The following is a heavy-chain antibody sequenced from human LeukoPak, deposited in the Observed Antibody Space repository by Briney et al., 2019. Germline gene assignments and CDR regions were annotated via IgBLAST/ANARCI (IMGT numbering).Heavy chain of an antibody. CDR1: GYNFTSYG. Sequence: ASVKVSCKASGYNFTSYGISWVRQAPGQGLEWMGWISAYNGNTNYAQKLQGRVTMTTDTSTSTAYMELRSLRSDDTAAYYCARFDSNPPFDYWGQGTLVTVSS. V-gene: IGHV1-18*01. J-gene: IGHJ4*02. CDR3: ARFDSNPPFDY. CDR2: ISAYNGNT. D-gene: IGHD4-11*01.